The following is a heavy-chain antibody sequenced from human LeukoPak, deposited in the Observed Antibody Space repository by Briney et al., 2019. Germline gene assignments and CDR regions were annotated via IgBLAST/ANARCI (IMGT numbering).Heavy chain of an antibody. D-gene: IGHD3-3*01. CDR2: IYYSGST. J-gene: IGHJ6*03. V-gene: IGHV4-59*01. CDR1: GGSLSSYY. Sequence: SETLSLTCTVSGGSLSSYYCSWIRHPPGKGLEWIGYIYYSGSTNYNPSLKSRVTISVGTSKTQFSLKLSSVTAADTAVYYCARVLYYDFWSGPYYYYMDVWGKGTTVTVSS. CDR3: ARVLYYDFWSGPYYYYMDV.